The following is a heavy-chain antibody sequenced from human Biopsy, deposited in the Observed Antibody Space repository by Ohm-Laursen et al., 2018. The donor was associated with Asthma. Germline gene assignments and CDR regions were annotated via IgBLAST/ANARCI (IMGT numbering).Heavy chain of an antibody. V-gene: IGHV3-23*01. CDR2: ISSSGARR. CDR1: GFAFSGYA. J-gene: IGHJ4*02. D-gene: IGHD3-22*01. Sequence: SLRLSCAASGFAFSGYAMSWVRQAPGNGLMWVSDISSSGARRNYADSVEGRFTISRDNSKNTLFLQMNSLRVDDTAIYFCAKGQNSATSGYFYNWGQGTLVTVSS. CDR3: AKGQNSATSGYFYN.